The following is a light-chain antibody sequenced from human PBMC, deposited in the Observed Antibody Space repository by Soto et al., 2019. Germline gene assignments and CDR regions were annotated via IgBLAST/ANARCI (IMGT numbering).Light chain of an antibody. V-gene: IGLV1-40*01. Sequence: QSVLTQPASVSGAPGQRVTISCTGSSSDIGAGYDVHWYQQLPGTAPKLLIYGNNKRPSGVPDRFSGSKSGSSASLAIIGLQAEDEADYYCQSYDSSLSGCVFGTGTKVTVL. J-gene: IGLJ1*01. CDR1: SSDIGAGYD. CDR3: QSYDSSLSGCV. CDR2: GNN.